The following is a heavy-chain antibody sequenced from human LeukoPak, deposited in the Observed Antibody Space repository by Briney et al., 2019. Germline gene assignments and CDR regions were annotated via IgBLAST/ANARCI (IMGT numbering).Heavy chain of an antibody. CDR1: GFTFSSYA. CDR2: ISGSGGST. J-gene: IGHJ6*02. D-gene: IGHD3-9*01. CDR3: AKAARFDGSDYYYYGMDV. Sequence: PGGSLRLSCAASGFTFSSYAMSWVRQAPGKGLEWVSAISGSGGSTYYADSVKGRFTISRDNSKNTLHLQMNSLRAEDTAVYYCAKAARFDGSDYYYYGMDVWGQGTTVTVSS. V-gene: IGHV3-23*01.